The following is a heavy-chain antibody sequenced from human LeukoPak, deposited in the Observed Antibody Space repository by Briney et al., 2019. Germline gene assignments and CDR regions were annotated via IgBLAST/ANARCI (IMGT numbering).Heavy chain of an antibody. J-gene: IGHJ5*02. Sequence: SQTLSLTCAISGDSVSSNTGGWNWIRQWPSRGLEWLGRTRYKSGWHYDYALSLSSRITSSPDTSRTQFSLHLRSVLPEDTAVYYCARVEIVTDILGSDWFDPWGQGSLVIVSS. CDR1: GDSVSSNTGG. CDR3: ARVEIVTDILGSDWFDP. D-gene: IGHD2-21*02. CDR2: TRYKSGWHY. V-gene: IGHV6-1*01.